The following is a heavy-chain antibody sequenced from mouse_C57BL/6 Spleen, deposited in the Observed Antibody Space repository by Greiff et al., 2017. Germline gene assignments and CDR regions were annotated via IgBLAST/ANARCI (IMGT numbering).Heavy chain of an antibody. CDR1: GYTFTSYT. V-gene: IGHV1-4*01. CDR2: INPSSGYT. D-gene: IGHD1-1*02. CDR3: GRGEYYGRDYAIDY. J-gene: IGHJ4*01. Sequence: QVQLQQSGAELARPGASVKMSCKASGYTFTSYTMHWVNQRPGQGLEWIGYINPSSGYTKYNQKFKDKATLTADKSSSTAYMQLSSLTSEDAAVYYCGRGEYYGRDYAIDYWGQGTSVTVAS.